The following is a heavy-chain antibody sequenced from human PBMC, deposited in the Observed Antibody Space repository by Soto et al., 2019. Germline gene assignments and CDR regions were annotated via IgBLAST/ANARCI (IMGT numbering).Heavy chain of an antibody. CDR1: GFTFSSYG. D-gene: IGHD2-15*01. Sequence: QPGGSLRLSCAASGFTFSSYGMHWVRQAPGKGLEWVAVIWYDGGNKYYADSVKGRFTISRDNSKNTLYLQMNSLRAEDTAVYYCAKLVVAATTNAFDIWGQGTMVTVSS. CDR3: AKLVVAATTNAFDI. J-gene: IGHJ3*02. V-gene: IGHV3-33*06. CDR2: IWYDGGNK.